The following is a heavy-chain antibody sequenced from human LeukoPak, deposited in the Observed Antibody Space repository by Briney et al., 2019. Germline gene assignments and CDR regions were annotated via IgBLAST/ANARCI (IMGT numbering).Heavy chain of an antibody. D-gene: IGHD5-18*01. CDR1: GFTFSSYG. CDR2: ISYDGSNK. V-gene: IGHV3-30*18. Sequence: GGSLRLSCAASGFTFSSYGMHWLRQAPGKGLEWVAVISYDGSNKYYADSVKGRFTISRDNSKNTLYLQMNSLRAEDTAVYYCAKDRQLWRKGSFDYWGQGTLVTVSS. CDR3: AKDRQLWRKGSFDY. J-gene: IGHJ4*02.